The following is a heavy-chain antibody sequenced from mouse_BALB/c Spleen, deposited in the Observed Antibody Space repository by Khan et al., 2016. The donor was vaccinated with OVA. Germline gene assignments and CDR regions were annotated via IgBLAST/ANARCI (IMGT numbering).Heavy chain of an antibody. D-gene: IGHD1-1*01. CDR2: ISYGGFT. Sequence: VQLKQSGPGLVKPSQSLSLTCTVTGYSITSGYAWNCIRQFPGKKLEWMSYISYGGFTCYTPSLKSRISITRDTSKNQFFLPLNSVTTEDTATYNSARANYYGYYFDYWGQGTTLTVSS. V-gene: IGHV3-2*02. CDR1: GYSITSGYA. CDR3: ARANYYGYYFDY. J-gene: IGHJ2*01.